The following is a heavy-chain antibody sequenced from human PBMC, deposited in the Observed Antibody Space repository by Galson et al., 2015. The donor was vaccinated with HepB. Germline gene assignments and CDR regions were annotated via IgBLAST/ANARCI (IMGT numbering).Heavy chain of an antibody. Sequence: SLRLSCAASGFTFSGSAMHWVRQASGKGLEWVGRIRPENYATAYAASVKGRFIVSRDDSKSTAYLHMDSLETEDTAVYYCAGGVRDYAPQYWGQGTLVTVSS. CDR2: IRPENYAT. CDR3: AGGVRDYAPQY. V-gene: IGHV3-73*01. J-gene: IGHJ4*02. D-gene: IGHD4-17*01. CDR1: GFTFSGSA.